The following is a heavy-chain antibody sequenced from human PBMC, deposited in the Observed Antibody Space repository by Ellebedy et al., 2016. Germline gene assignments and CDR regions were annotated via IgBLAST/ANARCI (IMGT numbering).Heavy chain of an antibody. Sequence: GESLKISXVVSGLSFSTYTLSWVRQAPGKGLEWVSSISRDSDFIYYADSVKGRFTISRDNAKESLFLEMNSLRVEDTAFYYCTGLELTDWYFDVWGRGTLVTVSS. CDR1: GLSFSTYT. CDR3: TGLELTDWYFDV. CDR2: ISRDSDFI. V-gene: IGHV3-21*01. J-gene: IGHJ2*01. D-gene: IGHD1-1*01.